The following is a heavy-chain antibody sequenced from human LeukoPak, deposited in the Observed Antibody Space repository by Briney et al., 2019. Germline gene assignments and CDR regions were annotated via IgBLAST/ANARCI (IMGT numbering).Heavy chain of an antibody. CDR2: ISAYNDLT. CDR1: GYSFSNYG. D-gene: IGHD2-15*01. Sequence: ASVKVSCKASGYSFSNYGISWVRQAPGQGLEWMGWISAYNDLTKYAEKLQGRVTMTRDTSISTASMELSSLKPDDTAVYYCARDSCSGGGCHYWYFDLWGRGTLVTVSS. J-gene: IGHJ2*01. CDR3: ARDSCSGGGCHYWYFDL. V-gene: IGHV1-18*01.